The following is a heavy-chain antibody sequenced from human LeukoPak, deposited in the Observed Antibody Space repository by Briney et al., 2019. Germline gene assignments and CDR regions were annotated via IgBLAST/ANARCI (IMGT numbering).Heavy chain of an antibody. CDR2: IHTSGST. D-gene: IGHD7-27*01. V-gene: IGHV4-61*02. Sequence: SQTLSLTCTVSGGSISSGDYYWTWLRQPAGKGLEWLGRIHTSGSTNYKPSLQRRVTIAIDTSKNQFSLKLSSVTAADTAVYYCARVWNRGWLDPWGQGTLVTVSS. CDR3: ARVWNRGWLDP. J-gene: IGHJ5*02. CDR1: GGSISSGDYY.